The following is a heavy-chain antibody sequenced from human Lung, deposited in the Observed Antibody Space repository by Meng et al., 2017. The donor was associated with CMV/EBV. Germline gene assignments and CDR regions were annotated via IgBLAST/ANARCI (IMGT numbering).Heavy chain of an antibody. CDR3: ARRPGYDHPDY. CDR1: GYKFTTYH. CDR2: VSAYNGDT. V-gene: IGHV1-18*04. J-gene: IGHJ4*02. Sequence: ASXXVSCKASGYKFTTYHLSWVRQAPGQGLEWMGWVSAYNGDTNYVQKFQGRVTMTADTSTSTAYMELRNLTSDDTAVYYCARRPGYDHPDYWGQGTLVTVSS. D-gene: IGHD2-15*01.